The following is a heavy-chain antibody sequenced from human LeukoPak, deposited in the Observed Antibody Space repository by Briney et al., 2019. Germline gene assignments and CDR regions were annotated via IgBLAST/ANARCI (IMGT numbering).Heavy chain of an antibody. CDR1: GFTVSSNY. Sequence: GGSLRLSCAASGFTVSSNYMSWVRQAPGKGLEWVAVISYDGSNKYYADSVKGRFTISRDNSKNTLYLQMNSLRAEDTAVYYCARDPAAPYYYYYYGMDVWGQGTTVTVSS. J-gene: IGHJ6*02. CDR3: ARDPAAPYYYYYYGMDV. CDR2: ISYDGSNK. D-gene: IGHD2-15*01. V-gene: IGHV3-30*03.